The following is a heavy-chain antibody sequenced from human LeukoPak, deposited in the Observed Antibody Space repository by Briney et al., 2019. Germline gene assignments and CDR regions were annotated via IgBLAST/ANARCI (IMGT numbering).Heavy chain of an antibody. J-gene: IGHJ4*02. D-gene: IGHD3-22*01. CDR1: GGSISSSSYY. CDR2: IYYSGST. V-gene: IGHV4-39*07. Sequence: SETLSLTCTVSGGSISSSSYYWGWIRQPPGKGLEWIGSIYYSGSTNYNPSLKSRVTISVDTSKNQFSLKLSSVTAADTAVYYCARLQGSSGLDYWGQGTLVTVSS. CDR3: ARLQGSSGLDY.